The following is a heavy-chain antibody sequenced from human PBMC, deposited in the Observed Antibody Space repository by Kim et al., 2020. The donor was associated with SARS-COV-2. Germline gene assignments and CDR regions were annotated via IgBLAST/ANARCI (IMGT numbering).Heavy chain of an antibody. CDR3: ARGYDSSGYYLYYFDY. D-gene: IGHD3-22*01. J-gene: IGHJ4*02. Sequence: KVQGRVTITADEATRTAYMELSSLRSEDTAVYYCARGYDSSGYYLYYFDYWGQGTLVTVSS. V-gene: IGHV1-69*01.